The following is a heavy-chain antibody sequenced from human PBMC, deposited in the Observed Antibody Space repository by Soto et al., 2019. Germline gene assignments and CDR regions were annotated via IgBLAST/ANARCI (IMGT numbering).Heavy chain of an antibody. Sequence: QVQLVESGGGVVQPGRSLRLSCAASGFTFSSYGMHWVRQAPGTGLEWVAVISYDGTNKYYADSVKGRFNISRDNSKNTLYLQMNSLRAEDTAVYYCAGGYGLTYVDYWGQGTLVTVSS. CDR1: GFTFSSYG. CDR3: AGGYGLTYVDY. D-gene: IGHD1-1*01. CDR2: ISYDGTNK. V-gene: IGHV3-30*03. J-gene: IGHJ4*02.